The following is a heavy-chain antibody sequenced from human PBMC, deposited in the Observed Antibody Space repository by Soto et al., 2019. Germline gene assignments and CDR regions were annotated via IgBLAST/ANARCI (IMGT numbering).Heavy chain of an antibody. CDR3: AKARDTVTAYDVYDM. V-gene: IGHV3-23*01. CDR1: GFTLSSYP. D-gene: IGHD2-21*02. CDR2: ITASGAFT. J-gene: IGHJ3*02. Sequence: GGSLRLSCAASGFTLSSYPMSLVRQAPGKGLEWVSAITASGAFTNHADSVKGRFTISRDNSKNTLYLQMSSLRAEDTAVYYCAKARDTVTAYDVYDMWGQGTMVTVSS.